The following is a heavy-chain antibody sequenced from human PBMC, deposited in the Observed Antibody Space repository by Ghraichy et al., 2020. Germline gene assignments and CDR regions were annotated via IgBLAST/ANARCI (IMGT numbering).Heavy chain of an antibody. D-gene: IGHD4-17*01. CDR1: GFTFSSYA. J-gene: IGHJ4*02. CDR2: ISGSGGST. CDR3: AKGFYDYGDLLYYFDY. Sequence: GGSLRLSCAASGFTFSSYAMSWVRQAPGKGLEWVSAISGSGGSTYYADSVKGRFTISRDNSKNTLYLQMNSLRAEDTAVYYCAKGFYDYGDLLYYFDYWGQGTLVTVSS. V-gene: IGHV3-23*01.